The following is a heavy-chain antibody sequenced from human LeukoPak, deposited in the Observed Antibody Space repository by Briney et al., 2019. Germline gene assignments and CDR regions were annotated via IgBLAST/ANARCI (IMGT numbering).Heavy chain of an antibody. CDR3: AKDISGAAGEDFYYGMDV. CDR2: IRWNSYRI. CDR1: GFTFDDYA. D-gene: IGHD7-27*01. J-gene: IGHJ6*02. Sequence: GRSLRLSCAVSGFTFDDYAMHWVRHAPGKGLEWVSGIRWNSYRIGYADSVKGRFTISRDNAKNSLYLQMNSLRAEDTALYYWAKDISGAAGEDFYYGMDVWGHGTTVTVSS. V-gene: IGHV3-9*01.